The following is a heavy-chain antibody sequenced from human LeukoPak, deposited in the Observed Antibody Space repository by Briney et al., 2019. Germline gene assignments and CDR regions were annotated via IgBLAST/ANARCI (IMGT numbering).Heavy chain of an antibody. Sequence: VRSLRLSCAAPGFTFSSNVIHWGRQGLGKGLEWVAEISYDGGNTYYADSVKGRFTISRDNSKKTLYLQMNSLRAEDTAVYYCAKEGTGIHFDYWGQGTLVTVSS. CDR3: AKEGTGIHFDY. V-gene: IGHV3-30*18. J-gene: IGHJ4*02. CDR1: GFTFSSNV. D-gene: IGHD1-1*01. CDR2: ISYDGGNT.